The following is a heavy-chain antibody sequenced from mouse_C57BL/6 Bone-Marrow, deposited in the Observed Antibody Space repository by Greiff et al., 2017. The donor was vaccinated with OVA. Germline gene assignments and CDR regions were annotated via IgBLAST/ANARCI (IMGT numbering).Heavy chain of an antibody. Sequence: VQLQQSGAELVKPGPSFKLSCKASGYTFTEYTIHWVKQRSGQGLEWIGWFYPGSGSIKYNEKFKDKATLTADKSSSTVYMELSRLTSEDSAAYFCARHEEDYYGSSFYAMDYWGQGTSVTVAS. CDR1: GYTFTEYT. J-gene: IGHJ4*01. V-gene: IGHV1-62-2*01. D-gene: IGHD1-1*01. CDR3: ARHEEDYYGSSFYAMDY. CDR2: FYPGSGSI.